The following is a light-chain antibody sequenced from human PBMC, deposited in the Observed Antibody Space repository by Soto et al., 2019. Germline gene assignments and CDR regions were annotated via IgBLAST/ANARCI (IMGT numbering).Light chain of an antibody. CDR1: QSISSW. V-gene: IGKV1-5*01. CDR2: DAS. J-gene: IGKJ1*01. CDR3: QQYNSYWT. Sequence: DIQMTQSPSTLSGSVGDRVTITCRASQSISSWLAWYQQKPGKAPKLLTYDASSLESGVPSRFSGSGSGTEFTLTISSLQPDDFATYYCQQYNSYWTFGQGTKVDIK.